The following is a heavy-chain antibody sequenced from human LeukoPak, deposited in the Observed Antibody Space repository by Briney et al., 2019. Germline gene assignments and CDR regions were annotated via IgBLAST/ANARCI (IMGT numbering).Heavy chain of an antibody. V-gene: IGHV1-8*03. Sequence: ASVKVSCKASGYTFTRYDINWVRQATGQGLEWTGWINLKSGNTGHAQKFQGRVTITRDTSISTVYLELSSLRSEGTALYFCTRVDGSPDYWAREPWSPSPQ. CDR2: INLKSGNT. D-gene: IGHD2-15*01. CDR1: GYTFTRYD. J-gene: IGHJ4*02. CDR3: TRVDGSPDY.